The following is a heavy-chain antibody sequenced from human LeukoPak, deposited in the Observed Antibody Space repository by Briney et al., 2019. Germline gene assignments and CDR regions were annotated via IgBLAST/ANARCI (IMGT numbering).Heavy chain of an antibody. CDR2: ISYDGSNK. Sequence: QPGGSLRLSCAASGFTFSSYAMHWVRQAPGKGLEWVAVISYDGSNKYYADSVKGRFTISRDNAKNSLYLQMNSLRAEDTAVYYCASFYSSGWDYWGQGTLVTVSS. CDR1: GFTFSSYA. CDR3: ASFYSSGWDY. J-gene: IGHJ4*02. D-gene: IGHD6-19*01. V-gene: IGHV3-30*04.